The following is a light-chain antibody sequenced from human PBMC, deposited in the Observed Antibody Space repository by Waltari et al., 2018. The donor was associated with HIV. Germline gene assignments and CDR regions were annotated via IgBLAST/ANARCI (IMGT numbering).Light chain of an antibody. CDR3: LQYNNWPPWT. CDR1: QTIGSN. Sequence: EIVMTQSPATLSVSPGERATLPCRASQTIGSNLAWYQQKPGQAPRLLSYGTSTRATGIPARFSGLGSGTEFTLTISSLQSEDFAVYYCLQYNNWPPWTFGQGTKVEIK. J-gene: IGKJ1*01. V-gene: IGKV3-15*01. CDR2: GTS.